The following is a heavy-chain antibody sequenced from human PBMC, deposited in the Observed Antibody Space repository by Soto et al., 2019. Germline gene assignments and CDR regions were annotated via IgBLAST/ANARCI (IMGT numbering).Heavy chain of an antibody. V-gene: IGHV4-4*02. CDR1: GGSISSSNW. D-gene: IGHD1-26*01. J-gene: IGHJ4*02. CDR2: IYHSGST. CDR3: ARAGVGATGYYFDY. Sequence: SETLSLTCAVSGGSISSSNWWSWVRQPPGKGLEWIGEIYHSGSTTYNPSLKSRVTISVDKSKNQFSLKLSSVTAADTAVYYCARAGVGATGYYFDYWGQGTLVTVS.